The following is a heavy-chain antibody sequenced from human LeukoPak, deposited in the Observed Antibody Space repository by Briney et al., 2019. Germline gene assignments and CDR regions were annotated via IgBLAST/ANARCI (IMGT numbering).Heavy chain of an antibody. CDR3: AKDGDFWSNSKSNNYFDY. Sequence: PGRSLRLSCVASGFTFSTYGMHWIRQAPGKGREWVAVISLDGYKKYYADSVKGRFTVSRDNSKNTLYLQMNSLRAEDTAVYFCAKDGDFWSNSKSNNYFDYWGQGTLVTVSS. D-gene: IGHD3-3*01. CDR2: ISLDGYKK. V-gene: IGHV3-30*18. J-gene: IGHJ4*02. CDR1: GFTFSTYG.